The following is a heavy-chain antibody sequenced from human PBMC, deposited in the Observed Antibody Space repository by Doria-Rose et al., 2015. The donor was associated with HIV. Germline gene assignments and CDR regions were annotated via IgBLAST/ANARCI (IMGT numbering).Heavy chain of an antibody. J-gene: IGHJ4*02. CDR1: GFTFSRYS. CDR2: ISSSSEYI. Sequence: VQLAQSGGVLVKPGGSLRLSCAASGFTFSRYSMNWVRQAPGKGLEWVSSISSSSEYIYYVDSVQGRFTISRDNAKNSVYLQMNSLRTEDTAVYYCARDHYDSGGYYRDWGQGTLVTVSS. V-gene: IGHV3-21*03. D-gene: IGHD3-22*01. CDR3: ARDHYDSGGYYRD.